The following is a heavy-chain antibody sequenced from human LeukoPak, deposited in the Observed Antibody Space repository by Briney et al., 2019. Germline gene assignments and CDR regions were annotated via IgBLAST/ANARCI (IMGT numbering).Heavy chain of an antibody. CDR2: ISSNGGST. Sequence: GGSLRLSCAASGFTFSSYDMHWVRQAPGKGLEYVSAISSNGGSTYYANSVKGRFTISRDNSKNTLYLQMGSLRAEDMAVYYCARVVFDCSSTSCYDGGYNWFDPWGQGTLVTVSS. V-gene: IGHV3-64*01. CDR3: ARVVFDCSSTSCYDGGYNWFDP. CDR1: GFTFSSYD. J-gene: IGHJ5*02. D-gene: IGHD2-2*01.